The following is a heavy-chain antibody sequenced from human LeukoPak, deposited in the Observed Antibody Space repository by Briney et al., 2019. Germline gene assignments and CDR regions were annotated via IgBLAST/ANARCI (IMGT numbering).Heavy chain of an antibody. J-gene: IGHJ4*02. V-gene: IGHV3-64*01. CDR2: ISSNWGST. Sequence: GGSLRLSCAASGFTFSSYAMHWVRQAPGKGLEYVSAISSNWGSTYYANSVKGRFTISRDNSKNTLYLQMGSLRAEDMAVYYCARGEGYCSSTSCQDFDYWGQGTLVTVSS. CDR1: GFTFSSYA. CDR3: ARGEGYCSSTSCQDFDY. D-gene: IGHD2-2*01.